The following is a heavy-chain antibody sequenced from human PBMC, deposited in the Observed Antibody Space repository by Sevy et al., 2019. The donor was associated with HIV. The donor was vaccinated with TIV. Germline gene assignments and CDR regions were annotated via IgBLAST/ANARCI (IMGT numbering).Heavy chain of an antibody. D-gene: IGHD4-4*01. CDR2: ISSSSSYI. Sequence: GGSLRLSCAASGFTFSSYSMNWVRQAPGKGLEWVSSISSSSSYIYYAHSVKGRFTISRDNAKNPLYLQMNSLRAEDTAVYYCARDGAQATVKDYYYYGMDVWGQGTTVTVSS. CDR1: GFTFSSYS. J-gene: IGHJ6*02. CDR3: ARDGAQATVKDYYYYGMDV. V-gene: IGHV3-21*01.